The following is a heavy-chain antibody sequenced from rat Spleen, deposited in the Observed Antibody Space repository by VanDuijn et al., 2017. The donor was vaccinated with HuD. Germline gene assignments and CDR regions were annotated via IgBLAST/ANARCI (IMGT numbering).Heavy chain of an antibody. J-gene: IGHJ2*01. CDR2: IKYDGSST. V-gene: IGHV5-29*01. CDR1: GFTFSNYG. D-gene: IGHD5-1*01. CDR3: ARLGARGFDY. Sequence: EVQLVESDGGLVQPGRSLKLSCAASGFTFSNYGMAWVRQAPTKGLEWVATIKYDGSSTYYRDSVKVRFTISRDNAKNTQYLQMDSLRSEDTATYYCARLGARGFDYWGQGVMVTVSS.